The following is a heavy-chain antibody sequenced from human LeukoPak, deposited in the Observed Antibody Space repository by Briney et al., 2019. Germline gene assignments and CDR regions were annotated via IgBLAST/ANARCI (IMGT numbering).Heavy chain of an antibody. J-gene: IGHJ4*02. CDR1: GFTFSGYS. V-gene: IGHV3-48*01. D-gene: IGHD2-2*02. Sequence: GGSLRLSCAASGFTFSGYSMNWVRQAPGKGLEWVSYISSSSSTIYYADSVKGRFTISRDNAKNSLYLQMNSLRAEDTAAYYCARDVMGKYQLLYDWGQGTLVTVSS. CDR3: ARDVMGKYQLLYD. CDR2: ISSSSSTI.